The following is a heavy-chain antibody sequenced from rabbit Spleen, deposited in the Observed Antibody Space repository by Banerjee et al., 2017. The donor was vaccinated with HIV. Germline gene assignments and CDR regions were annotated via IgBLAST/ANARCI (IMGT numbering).Heavy chain of an antibody. CDR1: GFTLSSYY. D-gene: IGHD1-1*01. CDR2: IDPVFGIT. J-gene: IGHJ2*01. CDR3: ARNYVNAFDP. Sequence: QQLEESGGGLVQPGGSLKLSCKASGFTLSSYYMNWVRQAPGKGLEWIGYIDPVFGITYYANWVNGRFSISRENAQNTVFLQMTSLTAADTATYFCARNYVNAFDPWGPGTLVTVS. V-gene: IGHV1S7*01.